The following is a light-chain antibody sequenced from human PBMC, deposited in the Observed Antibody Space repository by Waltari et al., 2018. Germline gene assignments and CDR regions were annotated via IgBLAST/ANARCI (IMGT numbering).Light chain of an antibody. Sequence: QSALTQPASVSGSPGQSITIYCTGTSGYVGGYNYVFWYQHHPGKAPKLIIYDVNKRPSGVSNRFSGSKSGNTASLTISGLQADDEADYYCNSYTGSSTSVLFGGGTKLTVL. CDR3: NSYTGSSTSVL. V-gene: IGLV2-14*03. J-gene: IGLJ3*02. CDR1: SGYVGGYNY. CDR2: DVN.